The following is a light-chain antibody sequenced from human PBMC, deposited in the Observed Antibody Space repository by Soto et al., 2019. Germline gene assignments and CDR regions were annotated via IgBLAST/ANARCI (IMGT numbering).Light chain of an antibody. J-gene: IGKJ1*01. Sequence: AIRMTQSPSSFSASTGDRVTITCRASQGISSYLAWYQQKPGKAPKLLIYAASTLQSGVPSRFSGSGSGTDFTLTISCLQSEDFETYYCQQYYSYPHTLGQGTKVEI. V-gene: IGKV1-8*01. CDR1: QGISSY. CDR2: AAS. CDR3: QQYYSYPHT.